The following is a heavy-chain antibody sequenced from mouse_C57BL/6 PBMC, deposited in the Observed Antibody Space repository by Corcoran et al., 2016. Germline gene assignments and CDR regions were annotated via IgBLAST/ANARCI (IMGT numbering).Heavy chain of an antibody. Sequence: QVQLQQSGPELVKPGASVKISCKASGYSFTRYYIHWVKQRPGQGLEWIGWIYPGCGNTKYNEKFKGKATLTADTSSSTAYMQLSSLTSEDSAVYYCARSPYGSSSGWYFDVWGTGTTVTVSS. J-gene: IGHJ1*03. CDR1: GYSFTRYY. CDR2: IYPGCGNT. D-gene: IGHD1-1*01. V-gene: IGHV1-66*01. CDR3: ARSPYGSSSGWYFDV.